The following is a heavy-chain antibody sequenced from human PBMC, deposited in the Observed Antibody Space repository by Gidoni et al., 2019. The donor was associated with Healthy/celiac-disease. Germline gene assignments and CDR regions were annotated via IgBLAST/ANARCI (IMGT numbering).Heavy chain of an antibody. V-gene: IGHV3-9*01. J-gene: IGHJ4*02. CDR2: ISWNSGSI. Sequence: EVQLVESGGGLVQPGRSLRLSCAASGFTFDDYAMHWVRQAPGKGLEWVSGISWNSGSIGYADSVKGRFTISRDNAKNSLYLQMNSLRAEDTALYYCAKDMRARTGITGTTGGLDYWGQGTLVTVSS. CDR1: GFTFDDYA. CDR3: AKDMRARTGITGTTGGLDY. D-gene: IGHD1-20*01.